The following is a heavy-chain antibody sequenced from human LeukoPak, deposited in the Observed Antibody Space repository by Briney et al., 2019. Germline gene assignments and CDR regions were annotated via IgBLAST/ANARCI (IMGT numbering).Heavy chain of an antibody. V-gene: IGHV1-2*02. D-gene: IGHD3-10*01. CDR3: AREQKLLWFGEPLHNWFDP. CDR2: INPNSGGA. J-gene: IGHJ5*02. Sequence: ASVKVSCKASGYTFTGYYMHWVRQAPGQGLAWMGWINPNSGGANYAQKFQGRVTMTRDTSISTAYMELSRLRSDDTAVYYCAREQKLLWFGEPLHNWFDPWGQGTLVTVSS. CDR1: GYTFTGYY.